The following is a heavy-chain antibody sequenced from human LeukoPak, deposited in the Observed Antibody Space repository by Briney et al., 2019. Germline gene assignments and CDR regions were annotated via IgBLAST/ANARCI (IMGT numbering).Heavy chain of an antibody. V-gene: IGHV4-59*08. Sequence: SETLSLTCTVSGDSINSYYWSWIRQPPGRGLEWVGYINWSGTTNYNRSLKRRATISLDTPKKQFSLKVNSVTAADTAVYYCARQPLPYYSHGVDVWGLGTAVLVSS. CDR3: ARQPLPYYSHGVDV. CDR2: INWSGTT. CDR1: GDSINSYY. J-gene: IGHJ6*02.